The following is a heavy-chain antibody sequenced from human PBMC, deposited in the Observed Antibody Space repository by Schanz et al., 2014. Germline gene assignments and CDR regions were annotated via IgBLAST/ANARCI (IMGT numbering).Heavy chain of an antibody. CDR2: ISAYNGNT. Sequence: QVQLVQSGAEVKKPGASVKVSCKASGYTFTSYGISWVRQAPGQGLEWMGWISAYNGNTKYPQKLQGRVTMTTDTSTTTAYMKLRSLRSDDTAVYYCAKAEYDILTDSYSRLDPWGQGTLVTVSS. CDR3: AKAEYDILTDSYSRLDP. J-gene: IGHJ5*02. D-gene: IGHD3-9*01. CDR1: GYTFTSYG. V-gene: IGHV1-18*01.